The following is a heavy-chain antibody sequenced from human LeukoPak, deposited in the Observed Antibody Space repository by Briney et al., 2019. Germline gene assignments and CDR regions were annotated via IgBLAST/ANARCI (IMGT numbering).Heavy chain of an antibody. J-gene: IGHJ6*04. V-gene: IGHV1-24*01. Sequence: ASVKVSCTVSGYTLTELSMHWVRQAPGKGIEWMGGFDPEDGETIYAQKFQGRVTMTEDTSTDTAYMELSSLRSEDTAVYYCATRSSNAYGLTYYGMDVWGKGTTVTVSS. CDR1: GYTLTELS. CDR3: ATRSSNAYGLTYYGMDV. D-gene: IGHD3-10*01. CDR2: FDPEDGET.